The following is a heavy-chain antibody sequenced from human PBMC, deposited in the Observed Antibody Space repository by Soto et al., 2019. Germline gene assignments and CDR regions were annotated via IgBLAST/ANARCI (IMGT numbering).Heavy chain of an antibody. J-gene: IGHJ4*02. V-gene: IGHV3-7*05. Sequence: EELLVESGGGLVQPGGSLRLSCAASGFTFSSYWMSWVGQTPGKGLEWVANMNRDGTEKYYVDSVAGRFTISRDNARNALYLQMNNLRVDDTAVYYCARDPNSGYDRGRNYWGQGTLVSVSS. CDR3: ARDPNSGYDRGRNY. D-gene: IGHD5-12*01. CDR2: MNRDGTEK. CDR1: GFTFSSYW.